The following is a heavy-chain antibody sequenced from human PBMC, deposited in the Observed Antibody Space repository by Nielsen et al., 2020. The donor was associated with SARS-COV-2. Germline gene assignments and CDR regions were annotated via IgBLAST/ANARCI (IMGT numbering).Heavy chain of an antibody. V-gene: IGHV1-69*01. Sequence: VRQAPGQGLEWMGGIIPIFGTANYAQKFQGRVTITADESTSTAYMELSSLRSEDTAVYYCARGYCSSTSCSPFAYMDVWGKGTTVTVSS. CDR3: ARGYCSSTSCSPFAYMDV. J-gene: IGHJ6*03. CDR2: IIPIFGTA. D-gene: IGHD2-2*01.